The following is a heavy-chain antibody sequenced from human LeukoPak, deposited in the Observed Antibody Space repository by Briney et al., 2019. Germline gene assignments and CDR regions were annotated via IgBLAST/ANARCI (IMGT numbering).Heavy chain of an antibody. Sequence: GGSLRLSCAASGFTVSSNYMSWVRQAPGKGLEWVSVIYSGGSTYYADSVKGRFTISRDNSKNTLYLQMNSLRAEDTAVYYCATGGYCSGGSCYSSPYYFDYWGQGTLVTVSS. J-gene: IGHJ4*02. CDR1: GFTVSSNY. CDR2: IYSGGST. CDR3: ATGGYCSGGSCYSSPYYFDY. V-gene: IGHV3-66*01. D-gene: IGHD2-15*01.